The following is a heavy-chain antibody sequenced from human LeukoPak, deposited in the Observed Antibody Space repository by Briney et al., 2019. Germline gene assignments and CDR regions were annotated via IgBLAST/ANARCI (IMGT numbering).Heavy chain of an antibody. J-gene: IGHJ4*02. D-gene: IGHD3-22*01. CDR3: ARVHLDSSGYYFESYYFGY. Sequence: GGSLRLSCAASGFTVSSNYMSWVRQAPGKGLEWVSVIYSGGSTYYADSVKGRFTISRDNSKNTLYLQMNSLRAEDTAVYYCARVHLDSSGYYFESYYFGYWGQGTLVTVSS. V-gene: IGHV3-53*01. CDR1: GFTVSSNY. CDR2: IYSGGST.